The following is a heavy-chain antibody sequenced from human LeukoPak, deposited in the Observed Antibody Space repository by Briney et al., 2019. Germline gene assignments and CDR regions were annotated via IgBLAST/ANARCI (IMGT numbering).Heavy chain of an antibody. CDR1: GVSVSAYQ. D-gene: IGHD2-21*01. J-gene: IGHJ4*02. V-gene: IGHV4-4*09. CDR2: INTKGET. CDR3: ATSNDAKIAPFDH. Sequence: SETLSLTCTVSGVSVSAYQWSWVRQSPEKGLEWIGCINTKGETSYNPSLKSRVTTSVDTSKSQFSLRLTSVTAADTAVYYCATSNDAKIAPFDHWGQGAPVTVSS.